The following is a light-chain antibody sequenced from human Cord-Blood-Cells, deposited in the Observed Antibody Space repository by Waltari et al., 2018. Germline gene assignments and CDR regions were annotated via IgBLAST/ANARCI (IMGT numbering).Light chain of an antibody. CDR1: SSDVGGYNY. CDR3: SSYTSSSTWV. V-gene: IGLV2-14*01. Sequence: QSALTQPASVSGSPGQSITISCTGTSSDVGGYNYVSWYQQHPGKAPKLMIYDVSNRPSGGSNRFSGSKSGNTASLTISGLQAEDEAEYYGSSYTSSSTWVFGGGTKLTVL. CDR2: DVS. J-gene: IGLJ3*02.